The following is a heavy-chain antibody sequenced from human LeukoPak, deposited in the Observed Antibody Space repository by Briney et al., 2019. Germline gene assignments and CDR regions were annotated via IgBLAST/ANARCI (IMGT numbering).Heavy chain of an antibody. CDR3: ARDTSGYSSSWSDFDY. Sequence: GGSLRLSCAASGFTFSDYYMSWIRQAPGKGLEWVSYISSSGSTIYYADSVKGRFTISRDNAKNSLYLQMNSLRAEDTAVYYCARDTSGYSSSWSDFDYWGQGTLVTVSS. D-gene: IGHD6-13*01. J-gene: IGHJ4*02. CDR1: GFTFSDYY. CDR2: ISSSGSTI. V-gene: IGHV3-11*01.